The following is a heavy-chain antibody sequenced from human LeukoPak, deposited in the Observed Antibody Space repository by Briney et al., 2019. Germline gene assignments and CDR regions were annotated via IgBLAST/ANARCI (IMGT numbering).Heavy chain of an antibody. Sequence: GASVKVSCKVSGYTLTELSMRWVRQAPGKGLEWMGGFDPEDGETIYAQKFQGRVTMTEDTSTDTAYMELSSLRSEDTAVYYCATGHYYDSPGTDAFDIWGQGTMVTVSS. CDR3: ATGHYYDSPGTDAFDI. CDR2: FDPEDGET. V-gene: IGHV1-24*01. D-gene: IGHD3-22*01. CDR1: GYTLTELS. J-gene: IGHJ3*02.